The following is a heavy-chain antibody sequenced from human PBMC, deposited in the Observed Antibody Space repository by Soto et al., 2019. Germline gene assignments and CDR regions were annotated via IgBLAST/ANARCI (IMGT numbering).Heavy chain of an antibody. CDR1: GFTFSDSY. V-gene: IGHV3-66*01. J-gene: IGHJ4*02. CDR3: ARGGYSTYGYFDY. D-gene: IGHD4-4*01. CDR2: IYSDGST. Sequence: EVQLVESGGGLVQPGGSLGLSCAASGFTFSDSYMTWVRQAPGKGLEWVSLIYSDGSTNYADSVKGRFTISRDNSKNTVYLQMNSLRSEDTAAYYCARGGYSTYGYFDYWGQGTLVTVSS.